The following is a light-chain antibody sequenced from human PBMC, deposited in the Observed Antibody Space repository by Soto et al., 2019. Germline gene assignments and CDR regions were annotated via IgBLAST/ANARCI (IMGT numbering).Light chain of an antibody. J-gene: IGLJ2*01. V-gene: IGLV2-14*03. CDR3: NSYTSSNTRI. Sequence: QSALTQPASVSGSPGQSITISCTGTSNDIGGYNYVSWYQQHPGKAPKLIIYDFNSRPSGVSNRFSGSKSGNTAFLTISGLPAEDEADYYCNSYTSSNTRIFGGGTKLTVL. CDR1: SNDIGGYNY. CDR2: DFN.